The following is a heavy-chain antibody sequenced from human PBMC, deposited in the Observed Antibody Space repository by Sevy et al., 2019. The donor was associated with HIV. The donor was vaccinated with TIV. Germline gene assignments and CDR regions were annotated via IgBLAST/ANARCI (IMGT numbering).Heavy chain of an antibody. CDR3: ARDRGDYGGIPFAHGAFDI. Sequence: ASVKVSCKASGGTFSSYAISWVRQAPGQGLEWMGGIIPIFGTANYAQKFQGRVTITADKSTSTAYMELRSLRSEDTAVYYGARDRGDYGGIPFAHGAFDIWGQGTMVTVSS. D-gene: IGHD4-17*01. CDR1: GGTFSSYA. V-gene: IGHV1-69*06. CDR2: IIPIFGTA. J-gene: IGHJ3*02.